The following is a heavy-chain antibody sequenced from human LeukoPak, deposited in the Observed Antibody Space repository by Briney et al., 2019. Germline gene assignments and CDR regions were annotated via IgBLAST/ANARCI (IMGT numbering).Heavy chain of an antibody. J-gene: IGHJ4*02. CDR3: ARLARIVVVVPAAIWVDY. D-gene: IGHD2-2*02. CDR1: GGSISSSSYY. Sequence: SETLSLTCTVSGGSISSSSYYWGWIRQPPGKGLEWIGSIYYSGSTYYNPSLKSRVTISVDTSKNQFSLKLSSVTAADTAAYYCARLARIVVVVPAAIWVDYWGQGTLVTVSS. CDR2: IYYSGST. V-gene: IGHV4-39*01.